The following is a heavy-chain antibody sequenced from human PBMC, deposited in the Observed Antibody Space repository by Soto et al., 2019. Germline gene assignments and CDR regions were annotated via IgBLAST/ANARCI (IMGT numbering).Heavy chain of an antibody. V-gene: IGHV3-23*01. CDR3: AMWRVLNH. CDR2: ISGSDGKT. J-gene: IGHJ4*02. Sequence: GGSLRLSCAASGFSFGSYALSWVRPAPGKGLEWVSTISGSDGKTFYADSVKGRFSISRDTSQNTLYLQMNSLRPYHRASCYHAMWRVLNHWGEGTQVT. D-gene: IGHD2-21*01. CDR1: GFSFGSYA.